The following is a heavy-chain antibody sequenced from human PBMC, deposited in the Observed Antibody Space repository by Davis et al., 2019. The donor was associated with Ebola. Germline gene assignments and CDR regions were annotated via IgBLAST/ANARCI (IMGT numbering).Heavy chain of an antibody. CDR1: GGSLRGYF. CDR2: ISQSGTIT. J-gene: IGHJ5*02. CDR3: ARTALTSVGPSGRGYNYFDL. V-gene: IGHV4-34*01. Sequence: SETLSLTCAVHGGSLRGYFWTWIRQSPGKGLEWIGTISQSGTITDYNSSLKSRVTISVATSKNHVSLSLNAVTAADTAVFFCARTALTSVGPSGRGYNYFDLWGQGTLVTVSS. D-gene: IGHD4-23*01.